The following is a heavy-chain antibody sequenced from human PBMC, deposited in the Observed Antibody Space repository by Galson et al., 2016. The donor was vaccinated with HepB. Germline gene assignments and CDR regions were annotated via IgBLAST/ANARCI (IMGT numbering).Heavy chain of an antibody. CDR3: ARALAPGNGMDV. V-gene: IGHV3-21*01. D-gene: IGHD1-14*01. J-gene: IGHJ6*02. CDR1: GFTFSSHS. Sequence: SLRLSCAASGFTFSSHSMNWVRRAPGKGLEWVSSISTSSTHRHQTDSAKGRFAISRDDSTRSLYLQMNSLRVEDTAVYYCARALAPGNGMDVWGQGTTVTVSS. CDR2: ISTSSTHR.